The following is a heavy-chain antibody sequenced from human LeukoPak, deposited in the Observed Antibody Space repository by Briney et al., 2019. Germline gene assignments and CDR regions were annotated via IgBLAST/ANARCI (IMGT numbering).Heavy chain of an antibody. V-gene: IGHV1-46*01. D-gene: IGHD1-26*01. CDR2: INPSGGST. J-gene: IGHJ4*02. CDR1: GGTFSSYA. Sequence: ASVKVSCKASGGTFSSYAISWVRQAPGQGLEWMGIINPSGGSTSYAQKFQGRVTMTRDTSTSTVYMELSSLRSEDTAVYYCAREHPSGRYEIWGQGTLVTVSS. CDR3: AREHPSGRYEI.